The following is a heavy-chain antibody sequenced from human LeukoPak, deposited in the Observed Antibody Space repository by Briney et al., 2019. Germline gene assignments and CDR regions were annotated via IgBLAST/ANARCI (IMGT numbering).Heavy chain of an antibody. V-gene: IGHV3-48*04. D-gene: IGHD3-16*01. J-gene: IGHJ4*02. CDR3: GRLAAETGGGYLDY. Sequence: GGSLRLSCAASGFTFSSYSMNWVRQAPGKGLEWVSYISPSSSAIYYADSVKGRFTISRDNAKNSLYLQMNSLRAEDTAVYYCGRLAAETGGGYLDYWGQGTLVTVSS. CDR2: ISPSSSAI. CDR1: GFTFSSYS.